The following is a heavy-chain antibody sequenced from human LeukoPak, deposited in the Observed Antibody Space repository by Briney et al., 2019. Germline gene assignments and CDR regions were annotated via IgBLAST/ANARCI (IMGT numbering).Heavy chain of an antibody. Sequence: GGSLRLSCAVSGLTLSNVWMNWVRQAPGKGLEWVGRVKSKTAGGTTDFAAPVKGRFTISRDDSKNTLYLQMNSLTSEDTAVYYCTQGSGQYYDYWGQGTLVTVSS. CDR3: TQGSGQYYDY. CDR2: VKSKTAGGTT. CDR1: GLTLSNVW. V-gene: IGHV3-15*07. J-gene: IGHJ4*02. D-gene: IGHD3-22*01.